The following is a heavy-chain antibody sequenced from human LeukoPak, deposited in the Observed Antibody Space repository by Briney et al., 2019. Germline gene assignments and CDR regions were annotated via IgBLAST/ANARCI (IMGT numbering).Heavy chain of an antibody. Sequence: ASVKVSCKASGYTFTSYGISWVRQAPGQGLEWMGWISAYNGNTNYAQKLQGRVTMTTDTSTSTAYMELRSLRSEDTAVYYCARVPRHYYGSGSYPDYWGQGTLVTVSS. J-gene: IGHJ4*02. CDR2: ISAYNGNT. CDR3: ARVPRHYYGSGSYPDY. D-gene: IGHD3-10*01. CDR1: GYTFTSYG. V-gene: IGHV1-18*01.